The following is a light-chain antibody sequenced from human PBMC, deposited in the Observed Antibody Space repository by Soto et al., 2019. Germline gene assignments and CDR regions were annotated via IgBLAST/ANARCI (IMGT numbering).Light chain of an antibody. Sequence: DIVMTQSPLSLPVTPGEPASISCRSSQSLLHSNGYNYLDWYLQKPGQSPQLLIYLGSNRASGVPDRLSGVGSGTDFTLKFSRVEAEEVGVYNCMQALQPLQFPFGLGTKVISN. V-gene: IGKV2-28*01. CDR3: MQALQPLQFP. CDR2: LGS. CDR1: QSLLHSNGYNY. J-gene: IGKJ3*01.